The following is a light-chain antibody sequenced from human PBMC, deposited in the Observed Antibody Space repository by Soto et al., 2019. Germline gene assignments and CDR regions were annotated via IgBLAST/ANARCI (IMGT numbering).Light chain of an antibody. CDR3: RQYNSYPWT. V-gene: IGKV1-5*01. CDR2: DAS. J-gene: IGKJ1*01. Sequence: DIQMTQSPSTLSASVGDRVTITCRASQSISSWLAWYQQKPGKAPKLLIYDASSLESGVPSRFSGSGSGTEFTFTISSLQPDDFATYYCRQYNSYPWTFGQGTKVEIK. CDR1: QSISSW.